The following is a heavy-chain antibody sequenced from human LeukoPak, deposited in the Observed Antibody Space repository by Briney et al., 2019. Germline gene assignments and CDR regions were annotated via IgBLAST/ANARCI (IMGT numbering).Heavy chain of an antibody. CDR3: ARGGQRGGYCSSTSCFPLDY. D-gene: IGHD2-2*01. CDR2: INPNSGGT. CDR1: GHTFTGYY. V-gene: IGHV1-2*02. Sequence: ASVKVSCKASGHTFTGYYMHWVRQAPGQGLEWMGWINPNSGGTNYAQKFQGRVTMTRDTSISTAYMELSRLRSDDTAVYYCARGGQRGGYCSSTSCFPLDYWGQGTLVTVSS. J-gene: IGHJ4*02.